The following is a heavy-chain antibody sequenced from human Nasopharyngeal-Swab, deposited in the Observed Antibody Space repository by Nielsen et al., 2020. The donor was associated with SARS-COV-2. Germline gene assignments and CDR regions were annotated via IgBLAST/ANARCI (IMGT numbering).Heavy chain of an antibody. V-gene: IGHV4-4*07. CDR2: IYTSGST. CDR3: ARVGVAVAGAYNWFDP. D-gene: IGHD6-19*01. J-gene: IGHJ5*02. Sequence: SETLSLNCTVSGGSISSYYWSWMRQPAGKGLEWIGRIYTSGSTNYNPSLKSRVTMSVDTSKNQFSLKLSSVTAADTAVYYCARVGVAVAGAYNWFDPWGQGTLVTVSS. CDR1: GGSISSYY.